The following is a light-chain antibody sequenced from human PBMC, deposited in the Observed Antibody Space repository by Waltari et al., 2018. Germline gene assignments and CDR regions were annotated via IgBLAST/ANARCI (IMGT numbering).Light chain of an antibody. V-gene: IGKV3-15*01. CDR2: VAS. CDR1: QRVSSN. CDR3: QYSGT. Sequence: EIVMTQSPATLSVSPGERATLSCRASQRVSSNLAWYQQKPGQAPRLLIYVASTRATGIPARFSGSGSGTEFTLTISSLQSEDFAVYYCQYSGTFGQGTKVEIK. J-gene: IGKJ1*01.